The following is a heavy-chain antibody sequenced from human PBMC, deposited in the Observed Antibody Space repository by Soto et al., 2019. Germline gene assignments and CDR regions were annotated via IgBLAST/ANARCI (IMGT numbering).Heavy chain of an antibody. D-gene: IGHD3-22*01. CDR2: IWSDGTNK. V-gene: IGHV3-33*01. J-gene: IGHJ4*02. CDR1: GVTFSNYA. Sequence: QVQLVGSGGGVVQPGRSLRLSCAASGVTFSNYAMHWVRQAPGKGLEWVAVIWSDGTNKYYADSVKGRFTISRDKSKKTLYLQMNSLRAEDTAVYYCARDPLTIYDTIGYYDYCGPGIQVTVSS. CDR3: ARDPLTIYDTIGYYDY.